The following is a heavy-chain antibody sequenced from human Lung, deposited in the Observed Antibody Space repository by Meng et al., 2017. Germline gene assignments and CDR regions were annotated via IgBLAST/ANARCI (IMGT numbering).Heavy chain of an antibody. J-gene: IGHJ4*02. CDR3: ASFRD. CDR1: GGSISSYY. V-gene: IGHV4-59*07. Sequence: QVQRAASVPGLGKPSDTLSPTCTVSGGSISSYYWSWIRQPPGKGLEWIGYIYYSGSTNYNPALKSRVTISVDTSKNQFSLKLSSVTAADTAVYYCASFRDWGQGTLVTVSS. CDR2: IYYSGST.